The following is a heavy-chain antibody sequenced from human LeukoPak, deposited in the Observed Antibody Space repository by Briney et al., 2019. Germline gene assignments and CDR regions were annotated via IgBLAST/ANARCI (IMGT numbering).Heavy chain of an antibody. D-gene: IGHD2-15*01. CDR1: GGSISSYY. J-gene: IGHJ4*02. Sequence: PSETLSLTCTVSGGSISSYYWSWIRQPPGKGLEWIGYIYYSGSTNYNPSLKSRVTISVDTSKNQFSLKLSSVTAADTAVYYCARGPPLGNWGQGTLVTVSS. CDR3: ARGPPLGN. V-gene: IGHV4-59*01. CDR2: IYYSGST.